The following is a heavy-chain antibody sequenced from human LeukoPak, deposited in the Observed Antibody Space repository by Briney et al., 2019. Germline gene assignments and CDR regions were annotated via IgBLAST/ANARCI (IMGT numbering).Heavy chain of an antibody. Sequence: GGSLRLSCAASGFTFSSYEMNWVRQAPGKGLEWISYISSSGSTIYYADSVKGRFTISRDNAKNSLYLQMNSLRAEDTAVYYCAELGITMIGGVWGKGTTVTISS. CDR1: GFTFSSYE. V-gene: IGHV3-48*03. CDR2: ISSSGSTI. CDR3: AELGITMIGGV. J-gene: IGHJ6*04. D-gene: IGHD3-10*02.